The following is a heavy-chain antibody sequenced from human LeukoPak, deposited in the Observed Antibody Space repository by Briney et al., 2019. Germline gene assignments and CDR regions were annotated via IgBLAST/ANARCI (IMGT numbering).Heavy chain of an antibody. Sequence: GGSLRLSCAASGFTFSSYEMNWVRQAPGKGLEWISYISSSGSTIYYADSVKGRFTISRDNAKNSLYLQMNSLRAEDTAVYYCAELGITMIGGVWGKGTTVTISS. CDR1: GFTFSSYE. V-gene: IGHV3-48*03. CDR2: ISSSGSTI. CDR3: AELGITMIGGV. J-gene: IGHJ6*04. D-gene: IGHD3-10*02.